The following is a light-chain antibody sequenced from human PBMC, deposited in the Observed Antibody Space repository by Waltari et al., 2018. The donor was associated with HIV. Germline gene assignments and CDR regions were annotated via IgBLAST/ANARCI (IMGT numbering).Light chain of an antibody. J-gene: IGLJ3*02. CDR2: DDN. CDR1: KMGHKD. V-gene: IGLV3-21*02. Sequence: SVLTQPPSVSVVPGQSATVTITGHKMGHKDATWYRQRPGQAPEVVVHDDNDRPSEIPVRISGSNSGDMATLRIENVESDDEAVYSCQVWDPNDDWVFGGGTKLTVL. CDR3: QVWDPNDDWV.